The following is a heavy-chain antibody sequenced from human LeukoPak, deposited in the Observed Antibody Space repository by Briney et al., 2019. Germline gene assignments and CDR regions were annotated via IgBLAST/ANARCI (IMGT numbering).Heavy chain of an antibody. CDR3: VKNRSAPGLFDY. CDR1: GFTFSSHA. CDR2: INNNGGST. D-gene: IGHD6-13*01. Sequence: GGSLRLSCSASGFTFSSHAMYWVRQAPGKRLEYVLGINNNGGSTYYADSLKGRFSISRDNSKNMLYFQMNSLRAEDTAVYYCVKNRSAPGLFDYWGQGTLVTVSS. V-gene: IGHV3-64*05. J-gene: IGHJ4*02.